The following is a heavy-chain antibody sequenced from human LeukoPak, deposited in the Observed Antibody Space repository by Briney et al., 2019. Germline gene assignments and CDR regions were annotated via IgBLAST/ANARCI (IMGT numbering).Heavy chain of an antibody. CDR2: ISGSGGRI. J-gene: IGHJ4*02. CDR1: GFTFSSYA. Sequence: GGSLRLSCAASGFTFSSYAMSWVRQAPGKGLEWVSAISGSGGRIYYGASVKGRFTVSRDNSRNTLFLQMNSLRPEDTAVYYCARVYGSEIDYWGQGTLVTVSS. D-gene: IGHD3-10*01. CDR3: ARVYGSEIDY. V-gene: IGHV3-23*01.